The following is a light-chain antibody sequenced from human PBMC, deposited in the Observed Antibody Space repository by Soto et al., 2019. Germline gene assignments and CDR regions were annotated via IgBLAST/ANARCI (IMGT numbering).Light chain of an antibody. CDR2: EVS. Sequence: QSVLTQPPSASGSPGQSVTISCTGTSSDVGGYNYVSWYQHHPGKAPKLIIYEVSKRPSGVPDRFSGSKSGNTASLTVSGLQAEDEADYYCSSYAASNNYVFGTATKLPVL. J-gene: IGLJ1*01. CDR3: SSYAASNNYV. V-gene: IGLV2-8*01. CDR1: SSDVGGYNY.